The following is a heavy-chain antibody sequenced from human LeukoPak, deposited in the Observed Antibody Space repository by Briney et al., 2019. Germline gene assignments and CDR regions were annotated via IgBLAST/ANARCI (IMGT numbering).Heavy chain of an antibody. V-gene: IGHV4-39*07. D-gene: IGHD3-9*01. Sequence: SETLSLTCTVSGGSISSSSYYWGWIRQPPGKGLEWIGSIYYSGSTYYNPSLKSRVTISVDTSKNQFSLKLSSVTAADTAVYYCASAGPLRYFDWLSRPFEHFQHWGQGTLVTVSS. CDR3: ASAGPLRYFDWLSRPFEHFQH. J-gene: IGHJ1*01. CDR2: IYYSGST. CDR1: GGSISSSSYY.